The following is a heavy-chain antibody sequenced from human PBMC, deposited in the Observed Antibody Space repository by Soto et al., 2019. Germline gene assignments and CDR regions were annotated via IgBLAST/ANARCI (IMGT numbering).Heavy chain of an antibody. V-gene: IGHV5-51*01. Sequence: PGESLKLSCKGSGYSFTSYWIGWVRQMPGKGLEWMGIIYPGDSDTRYSPSFQGQVTISADKSISTAYLQWSSLKASDTAMYYCARGPRIVVVINEYYFDYWGQGTLVTVSS. J-gene: IGHJ4*02. CDR1: GYSFTSYW. D-gene: IGHD3-22*01. CDR2: IYPGDSDT. CDR3: ARGPRIVVVINEYYFDY.